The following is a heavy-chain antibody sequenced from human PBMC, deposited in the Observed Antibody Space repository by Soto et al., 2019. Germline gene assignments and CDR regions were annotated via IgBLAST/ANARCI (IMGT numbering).Heavy chain of an antibody. CDR3: AKDSPEYYYDSSGYSDAFDI. CDR1: GFTFSSYA. D-gene: IGHD3-22*01. CDR2: ISGSGGST. Sequence: GGSLRLSCAASGFTFSSYAMSWVCQAPGKGLEWVSAISGSGGSTYYADSVKGRFTISRDNSKNTLYLQMNSLGAEDTAVYYCAKDSPEYYYDSSGYSDAFDIWGQGTMVTVSS. J-gene: IGHJ3*02. V-gene: IGHV3-23*01.